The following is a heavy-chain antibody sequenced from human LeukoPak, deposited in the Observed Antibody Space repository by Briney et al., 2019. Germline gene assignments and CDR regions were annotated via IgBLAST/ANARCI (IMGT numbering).Heavy chain of an antibody. CDR1: GFTFSSYW. J-gene: IGHJ4*02. CDR2: INSDGSST. D-gene: IGHD6-13*01. V-gene: IGHV3-74*01. Sequence: GGSLRLSCAASGFTFSSYWMHWVRQAPGTGLVWVSRINSDGSSTSYADSVKGRFTISRDNAKNTLYLQMNSLRAEDTAVYYCARERFGIAAAGTGHYWGQGTLVTVSS. CDR3: ARERFGIAAAGTGHY.